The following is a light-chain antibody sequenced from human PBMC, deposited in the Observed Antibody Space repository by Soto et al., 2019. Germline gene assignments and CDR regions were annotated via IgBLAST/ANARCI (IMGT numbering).Light chain of an antibody. V-gene: IGKV3D-15*01. J-gene: IGKJ5*01. CDR1: QRVSTK. CDR2: DAS. CDR3: QHYSNWPIT. Sequence: ERVMMPSAATLSLSPEARATLSCRASQRVSTKLAWYQQRPGQAPRLLIYDASSRATGIPTRFSGSGSGTEFTLTISRLQSEEFAVYFCQHYSNWPITVGQGTRLEIK.